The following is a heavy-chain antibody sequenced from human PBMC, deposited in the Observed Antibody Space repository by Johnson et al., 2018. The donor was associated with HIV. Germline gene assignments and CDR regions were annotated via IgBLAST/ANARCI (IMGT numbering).Heavy chain of an antibody. V-gene: IGHV3-20*04. CDR3: ARTITMIVVDIKSNNDALDI. D-gene: IGHD3-22*01. CDR2: INWNGGSK. J-gene: IGHJ3*02. CDR1: GFTFDEYG. Sequence: MLLVESGGGAVRPGGSLRLSCEASGFTFDEYGMSWVRQAPGKGLEWVSGINWNGGSKRYADSVKGRFTISRDNAKNSLYLQMNSLRAEDTALYYCARTITMIVVDIKSNNDALDICGQGTMVTVSS.